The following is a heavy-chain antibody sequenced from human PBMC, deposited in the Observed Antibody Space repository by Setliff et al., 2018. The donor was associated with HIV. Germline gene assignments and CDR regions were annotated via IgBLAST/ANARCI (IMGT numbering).Heavy chain of an antibody. CDR1: GGSMTSSNYY. CDR3: ARDPHYFDTSGHYSWFYFDY. CDR2: ISSSGST. D-gene: IGHD3-22*01. Sequence: SETLSLTCTVSGGSMTSSNYYWGWIRQSPGRGLEWVGSISSSGSTTYHPSLSSRVTVSAATSKNQFSLKLTSLTAADTAVYFCARDPHYFDTSGHYSWFYFDYWGQGTLVTVSS. J-gene: IGHJ4*02. V-gene: IGHV4-39*07.